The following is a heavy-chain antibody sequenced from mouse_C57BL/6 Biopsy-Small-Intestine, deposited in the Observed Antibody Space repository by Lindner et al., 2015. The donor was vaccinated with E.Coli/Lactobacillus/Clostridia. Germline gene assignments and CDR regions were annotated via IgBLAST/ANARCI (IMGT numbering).Heavy chain of an antibody. D-gene: IGHD2-12*01. J-gene: IGHJ1*03. V-gene: IGHV3-5*01. CDR2: IYFSGTI. Sequence: VQLQESGPGLVKPSQTVFLTCAVTGISITTGNYRWSWIRQFPGNKLEWIGYIYFSGTITYNPSLTSRTTITRDTPKNQFFLEMNSLTAEDTATYFCARDGAYDGYFDVWGTGTTVTVSS. CDR3: ARDGAYDGYFDV. CDR1: GISITTGNYR.